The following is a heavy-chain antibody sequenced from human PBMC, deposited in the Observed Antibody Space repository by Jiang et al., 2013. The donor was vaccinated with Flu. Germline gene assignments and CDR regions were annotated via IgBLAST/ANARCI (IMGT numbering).Heavy chain of an antibody. CDR3: ARERATVLDY. Sequence: GRGLEWVSAISSSGSTIYYADSVKGRFTISRDNAKNSLYLQMNSLRAEDTAVYYCARERATVLDYWGQGTLVTVSS. V-gene: IGHV3-48*03. CDR2: ISSSGSTI. D-gene: IGHD4-17*01. J-gene: IGHJ4*02.